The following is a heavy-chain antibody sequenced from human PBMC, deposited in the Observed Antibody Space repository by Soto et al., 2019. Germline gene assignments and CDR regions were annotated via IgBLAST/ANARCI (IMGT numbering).Heavy chain of an antibody. CDR2: IYYSGSS. D-gene: IGHD6-6*01. J-gene: IGHJ5*02. V-gene: IGHV4-39*01. Sequence: PSETLSLTCTVSGGSISSSSYYWGWIRQPPGKGLEWIGSIYYSGSSYYNPSLTSRVTISVDTSKNQFSLKLSSVTAADTAVYYCARLSIAARLGFDPWGQGTLVTVSS. CDR1: GGSISSSSYY. CDR3: ARLSIAARLGFDP.